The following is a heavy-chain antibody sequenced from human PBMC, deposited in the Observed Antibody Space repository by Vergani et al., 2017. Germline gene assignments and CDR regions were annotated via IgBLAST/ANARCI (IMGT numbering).Heavy chain of an antibody. V-gene: IGHV1-46*01. CDR3: AREEGRDIVVVPAAMPGPFWD. D-gene: IGHD2-2*01. CDR2: INPSGGST. J-gene: IGHJ4*02. CDR1: GYTFTSYY. Sequence: QVQLVQSGAEVKKPGASVKVSCKASGYTFTSYYMHWVRQDPGQGLEWMGIINPSGGSTSYAQKFQGRVTMTRDTSTSTVYMELSSLRSEDTAVYYCAREEGRDIVVVPAAMPGPFWDWGQGTLVTVSS.